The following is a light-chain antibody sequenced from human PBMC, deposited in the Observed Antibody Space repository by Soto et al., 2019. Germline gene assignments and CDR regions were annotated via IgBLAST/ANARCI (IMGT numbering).Light chain of an antibody. CDR2: GTS. J-gene: IGKJ4*01. CDR3: QQRNSWPLT. V-gene: IGKV3D-20*02. Sequence: ETVLTQSPGTLSLSPGERATLSCRASQSITSTYVAWYQQKPGQAPRLLSYGTSSKATGIPDRFSGSGSGTDFTLTISSLEPEDFAFYYCQQRNSWPLTFGGGTKVDIK. CDR1: QSITSTY.